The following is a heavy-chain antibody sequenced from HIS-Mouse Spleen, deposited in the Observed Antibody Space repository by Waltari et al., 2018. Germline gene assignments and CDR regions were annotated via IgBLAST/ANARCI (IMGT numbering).Heavy chain of an antibody. J-gene: IGHJ2*01. V-gene: IGHV4-34*04. Sequence: QVQLQQWGAGLLKPSETLSLTCAVYGGSFSGYYWSWIRQPPGKGLEWIGEINHSGSTNNKPSPKSGGTITGDTAKNQFSLKVSLVAGADTAVDYWARSWGQLYFDLWGRGPLVTVSS. CDR3: ARSWGQLYFDL. D-gene: IGHD6-13*01. CDR2: INHSGST. CDR1: GGSFSGYY.